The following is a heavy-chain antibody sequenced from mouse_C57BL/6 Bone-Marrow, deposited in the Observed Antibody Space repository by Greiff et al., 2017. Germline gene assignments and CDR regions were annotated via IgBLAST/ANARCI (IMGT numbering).Heavy chain of an antibody. Sequence: EVKLMESGGDLVKPGGSLKLSCAASGFTFSSYGMSWVRQTPDKRLEWVATISSGGSYTYYPDSVKGRFTISRDNAKNTLYLQRSSLKSEDTAMYYCARPNYYYGSSYLDYWGQGTTLTVSS. CDR3: ARPNYYYGSSYLDY. CDR2: ISSGGSYT. V-gene: IGHV5-6*01. D-gene: IGHD1-1*01. J-gene: IGHJ2*01. CDR1: GFTFSSYG.